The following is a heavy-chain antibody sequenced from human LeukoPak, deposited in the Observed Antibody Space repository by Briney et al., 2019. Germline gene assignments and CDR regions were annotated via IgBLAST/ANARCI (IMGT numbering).Heavy chain of an antibody. Sequence: GASVKVSCKASGYTFTSYGISWVRQAPGQGLEWVGWISTYNGHTNYAQKLQGRVTMTTDTSTSTAYMELRSLRSDDTAVYYCARTSKLGKWWFDPWGQGTLATVSS. CDR1: GYTFTSYG. CDR2: ISTYNGHT. V-gene: IGHV1-18*01. CDR3: ARTSKLGKWWFDP. J-gene: IGHJ5*02. D-gene: IGHD7-27*01.